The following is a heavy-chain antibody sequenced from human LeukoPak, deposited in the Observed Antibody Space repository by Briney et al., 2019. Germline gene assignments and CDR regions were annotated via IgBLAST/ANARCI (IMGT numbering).Heavy chain of an antibody. V-gene: IGHV3-7*01. CDR3: ARDGGSSGWNFDP. D-gene: IGHD6-19*01. CDR2: IKQDGSEN. J-gene: IGHJ5*02. Sequence: GGSLRLSCAASGFTFSRYWMSWVRQAPGKGLEWVANIKQDGSENYYADSVKGRFTIFRDNAKNSLYLQMNSLRAEDTAVYFCARDGGSSGWNFDPWGQGTLVTVSS. CDR1: GFTFSRYW.